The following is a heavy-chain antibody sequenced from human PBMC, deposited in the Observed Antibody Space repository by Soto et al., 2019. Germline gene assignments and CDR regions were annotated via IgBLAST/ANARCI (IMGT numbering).Heavy chain of an antibody. CDR3: ARVKLLPTQGNNWFDP. CDR2: IYHSGST. V-gene: IGHV4-30-2*01. Sequence: PSETLSLTCAVSGGSISSGGYSWSWIRQPPWKGLEWIGYIYHSGSTYYNPSLKSRVTISVDRSKNQFSLKLSSVTAADTAVYYCARVKLLPTQGNNWFDPWGQGALVTVSS. J-gene: IGHJ5*02. CDR1: GGSISSGGYS. D-gene: IGHD3-10*01.